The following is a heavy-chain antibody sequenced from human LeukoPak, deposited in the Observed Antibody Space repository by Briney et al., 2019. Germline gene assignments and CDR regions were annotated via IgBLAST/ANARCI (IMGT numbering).Heavy chain of an antibody. J-gene: IGHJ3*02. CDR2: IYYSGST. CDR3: ARFPVYYDSSGYGDAFDI. Sequence: SETPSLTCTVSGGSISSGGYYWSWIRQHPGKGLEWIGYIYYSGSTYYNPSLKSRVTISVDTSKNQFSLKLSSVTAADTAVYYCARFPVYYDSSGYGDAFDIWGQGTMVTVSS. D-gene: IGHD3-22*01. CDR1: GGSISSGGYY. V-gene: IGHV4-30-4*08.